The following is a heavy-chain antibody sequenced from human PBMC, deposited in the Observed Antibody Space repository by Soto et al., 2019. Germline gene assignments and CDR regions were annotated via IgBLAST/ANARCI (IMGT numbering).Heavy chain of an antibody. D-gene: IGHD6-19*01. CDR3: AREEYSSGWYDVMELSRVGWFDP. V-gene: IGHV4-59*01. Sequence: SETLSLTCTVSGGSISSYYWSWIRQPPGKGLEWIGYIYYSGSTNYNPSLKSRVTISVDTSKNQFSLKLSSVTTADTAVYYCAREEYSSGWYDVMELSRVGWFDPWGQGTLVTVSS. J-gene: IGHJ5*02. CDR2: IYYSGST. CDR1: GGSISSYY.